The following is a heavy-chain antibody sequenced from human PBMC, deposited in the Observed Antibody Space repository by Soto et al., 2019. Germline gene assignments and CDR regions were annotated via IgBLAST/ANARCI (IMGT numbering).Heavy chain of an antibody. CDR3: ARDLKSPWYYYDSSGYWGSFDI. J-gene: IGHJ3*02. CDR2: IYYSGST. Sequence: PSETLSLTCTVSGGSISSYYWSWIRQPPGKGLEWIGYIYYSGSTNYNPSLKSRVTISVDTSKNHFSLMLSSVTAADTAVYYCARDLKSPWYYYDSSGYWGSFDIWGQGTMVTISS. V-gene: IGHV4-59*01. CDR1: GGSISSYY. D-gene: IGHD3-22*01.